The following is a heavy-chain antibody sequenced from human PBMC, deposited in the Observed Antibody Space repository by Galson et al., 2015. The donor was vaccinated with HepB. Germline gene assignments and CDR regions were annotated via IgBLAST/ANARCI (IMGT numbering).Heavy chain of an antibody. V-gene: IGHV5-10-1*01. J-gene: IGHJ5*02. CDR3: AREGFGDIVVVVAATPGFDP. D-gene: IGHD2-15*01. Sequence: QSGAEVTKPGESLRISCKGSGYSFTSYWISWVCQMPGKGLEWMGRIDPSDSYTNYSPSFQGHVTISADKSISTAYLQWSSLKASDTAMYYCAREGFGDIVVVVAATPGFDPWGQGTLVTVSS. CDR1: GYSFTSYW. CDR2: IDPSDSYT.